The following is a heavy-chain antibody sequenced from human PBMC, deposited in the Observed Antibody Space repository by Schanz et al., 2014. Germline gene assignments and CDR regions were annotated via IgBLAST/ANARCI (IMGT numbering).Heavy chain of an antibody. V-gene: IGHV3-30*18. D-gene: IGHD6-13*01. CDR1: GITLSGYG. J-gene: IGHJ4*02. CDR3: AKEKEEVAADGSFFDY. Sequence: QVQLVESGGGVVQPGRSLRLSCAASGITLSGYGLHWVRQAPGKGLEWVGFISFDGRNTGYAHSVKGRFTISRDNSKNTVNLQMNSLRAEDTAVYYCAKEKEEVAADGSFFDYWGQGTLVNGAS. CDR2: ISFDGRNT.